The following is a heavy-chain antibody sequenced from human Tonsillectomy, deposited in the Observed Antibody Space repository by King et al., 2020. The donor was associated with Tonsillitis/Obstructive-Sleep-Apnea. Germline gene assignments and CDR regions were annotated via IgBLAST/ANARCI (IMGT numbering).Heavy chain of an antibody. Sequence: VQLVESGGGLVQPGGSLRLSCAASGFTFSSYEMNWVRQAPGKGLEWVSYISSSGSTIYYADSVKGRFTISRDNAKNSLYLQMNSLRAEDTAVYYCARYDNWGWSFDYWGQGTLVTVSS. D-gene: IGHD7-27*01. CDR2: ISSSGSTI. CDR1: GFTFSSYE. V-gene: IGHV3-48*03. J-gene: IGHJ4*02. CDR3: ARYDNWGWSFDY.